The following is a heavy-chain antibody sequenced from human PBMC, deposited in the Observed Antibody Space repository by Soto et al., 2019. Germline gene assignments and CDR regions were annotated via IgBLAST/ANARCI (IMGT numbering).Heavy chain of an antibody. CDR1: GGSISSYY. D-gene: IGHD6-13*01. V-gene: IGHV4-59*01. CDR3: ARVPVAAAGSYYYYGMDV. CDR2: IYYSGST. J-gene: IGHJ6*02. Sequence: LSLTCTVSGGSISSYYWSWIRQPPGKGLEWIGYIYYSGSTNYNPSLKSRVTISVVTSKNQFSLKLSSVTAADTAVYYCARVPVAAAGSYYYYGMDVWGQGTTVTVSS.